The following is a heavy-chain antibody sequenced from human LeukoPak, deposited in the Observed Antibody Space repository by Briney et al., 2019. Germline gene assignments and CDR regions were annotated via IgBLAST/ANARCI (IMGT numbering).Heavy chain of an antibody. CDR3: ARQGPAASYYYYYMDV. Sequence: SETLSLTCAVYGGSFSGYYWSWIRQPPGKGLEWIGEINHSGSTNYNPSLKSRVTISVDTSKNQFSLKLSSVTAADTAVYYCARQGPAASYYYYYMDVWGKGTTVTISS. V-gene: IGHV4-34*01. D-gene: IGHD2-2*01. CDR1: GGSFSGYY. CDR2: INHSGST. J-gene: IGHJ6*03.